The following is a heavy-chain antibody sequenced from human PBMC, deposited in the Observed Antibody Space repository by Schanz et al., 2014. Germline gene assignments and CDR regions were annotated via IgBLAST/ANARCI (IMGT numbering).Heavy chain of an antibody. CDR3: AKYRGYYRVSGSYRELEY. V-gene: IGHV3-23*04. CDR2: IGVDGTTT. Sequence: EVQLAESGGGLVQPGGSLRLSCAASEFTFSTDAMNWLRQAPGKGLEWVSVIGVDGTTTYYADSVKGRFTISRDNSKNTLYLQMNSLRPEDTAVYYCAKYRGYYRVSGSYRELEYWGQGTLVTVSS. D-gene: IGHD3-10*01. J-gene: IGHJ4*02. CDR1: EFTFSTDA.